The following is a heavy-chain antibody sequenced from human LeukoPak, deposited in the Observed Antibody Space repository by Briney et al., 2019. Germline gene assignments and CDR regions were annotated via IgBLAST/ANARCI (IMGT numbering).Heavy chain of an antibody. D-gene: IGHD6-13*01. CDR3: ARAGYSSSWYSD. J-gene: IGHJ4*02. V-gene: IGHV3-48*01. Sequence: GGSLRLSCAASGFTFSSYWMSWVRQAPGKGLEWVSDISRSSSTIYYADSVKGRFTISRDNAKNSLYLQMNSLRAEDTAVYYCARAGYSSSWYSDWGQGTLVTISS. CDR1: GFTFSSYW. CDR2: ISRSSSTI.